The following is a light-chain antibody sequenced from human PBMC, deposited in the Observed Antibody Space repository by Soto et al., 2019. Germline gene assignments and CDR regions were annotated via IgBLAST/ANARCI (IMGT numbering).Light chain of an antibody. CDR2: SAS. V-gene: IGKV3-11*01. Sequence: EVVLTQSPAILSLSPGERATLSCRASQSVSVNLGWYQQKPGQAPRPLIYSASDRAPGIPARFSGSGSGTDFTLTISSLEPEDFAVYYCHQYDKWPPITFGQGTRLEIK. J-gene: IGKJ5*01. CDR1: QSVSVN. CDR3: HQYDKWPPIT.